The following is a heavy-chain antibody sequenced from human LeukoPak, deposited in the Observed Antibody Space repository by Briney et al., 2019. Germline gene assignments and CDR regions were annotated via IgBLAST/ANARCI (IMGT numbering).Heavy chain of an antibody. Sequence: QPGGSLRLSCSASGFTFSSYAMHWVRQAPGKRLEYVSAISSNGGSTYYADSVKGRFTISRDNSKNTLYLQMSSLRAEDTAVYYRVKGSLAAAGAFDYWGQGTLVTVSS. CDR3: VKGSLAAAGAFDY. D-gene: IGHD6-13*01. CDR1: GFTFSSYA. J-gene: IGHJ4*02. V-gene: IGHV3-64D*06. CDR2: ISSNGGST.